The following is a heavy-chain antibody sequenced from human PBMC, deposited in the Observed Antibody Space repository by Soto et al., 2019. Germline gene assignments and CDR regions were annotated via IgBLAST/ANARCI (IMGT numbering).Heavy chain of an antibody. J-gene: IGHJ3*02. CDR3: AKRRGYGSWGKDAFDI. CDR1: GYTFTAYD. V-gene: IGHV1-8*01. D-gene: IGHD3-10*01. CDR2: MNPNSGNT. Sequence: QVQLVQSGAEVRKPGASVKVSCQASGYTFTAYDINWVRQATGQGLEWMGWMNPNSGNTGYAQKFQDRVTMTRSTSISTAYMELSRLRSEDKAVYYCAKRRGYGSWGKDAFDIWGQGTLVTVSS.